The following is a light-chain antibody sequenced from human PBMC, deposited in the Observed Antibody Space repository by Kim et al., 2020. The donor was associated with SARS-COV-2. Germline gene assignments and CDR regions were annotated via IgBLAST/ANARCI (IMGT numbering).Light chain of an antibody. CDR2: EDD. CDR1: SGSIDENY. V-gene: IGLV6-57*03. CDR3: QSYNRTNVV. J-gene: IGLJ2*01. Sequence: GKTVTSSCTRSSGSIDENYVQWYQQRPGGVPTIVIYEDDQRPSGVSDRFSGSIDNSSNSASLTISGLKTEDEADYYCQSYNRTNVVFGGGTQLTVL.